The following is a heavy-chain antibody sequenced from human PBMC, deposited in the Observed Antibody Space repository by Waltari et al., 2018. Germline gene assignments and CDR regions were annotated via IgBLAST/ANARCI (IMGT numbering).Heavy chain of an antibody. CDR2: IYYSGST. J-gene: IGHJ4*02. CDR1: GGSISSHY. CDR3: ARGGHSSGWAGY. V-gene: IGHV4-59*11. D-gene: IGHD6-19*01. Sequence: QVQLQESGPGLVKPSETLSLTCTVSGGSISSHYWSWIRQPPGKGLEWIGYIYYSGSTNYNPSLKSRVTRSVDTSKNQFSLKLSSVTAADTAVYYCARGGHSSGWAGYWGQGTLVTVSS.